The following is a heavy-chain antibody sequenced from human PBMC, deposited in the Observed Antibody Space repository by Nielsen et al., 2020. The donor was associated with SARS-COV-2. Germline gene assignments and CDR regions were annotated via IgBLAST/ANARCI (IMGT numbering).Heavy chain of an antibody. CDR2: NYESRSA. D-gene: IGHD3-10*01. Sequence: SETLSLTCSVSGGTINDYYWSWIRKPPGKGLEWIGYNYESRSANYNTSLKSRVNISVDTYKNQFSLRLSSVTGADTAVYYCAIGLLLLWLGDPSKYYFDFWGPGTLVTVSS. CDR1: GGTINDYY. J-gene: IGHJ4*02. CDR3: AIGLLLLWLGDPSKYYFDF. V-gene: IGHV4-59*01.